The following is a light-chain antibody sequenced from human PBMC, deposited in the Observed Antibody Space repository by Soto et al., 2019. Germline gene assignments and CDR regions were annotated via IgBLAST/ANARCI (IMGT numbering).Light chain of an antibody. J-gene: IGKJ3*01. Sequence: EIVLTQSPGTLSLSPGERATLSCRASQSLAGNYLAWYQQRPGQAPRLLISGASSRATGIPDRFSGSGSGTDFTLTISRLEPEDFEVYFCQQYVTSPTFGPGTKVDIK. CDR2: GAS. CDR1: QSLAGNY. CDR3: QQYVTSPT. V-gene: IGKV3-20*01.